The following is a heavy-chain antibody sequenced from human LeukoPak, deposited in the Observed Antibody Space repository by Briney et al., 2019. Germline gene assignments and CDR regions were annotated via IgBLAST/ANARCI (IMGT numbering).Heavy chain of an antibody. V-gene: IGHV1-18*01. J-gene: IGHJ4*02. CDR2: ISAYNGNT. D-gene: IGHD6-13*01. CDR3: ATVLAYSSSWYGVDY. CDR1: GYTFTSYG. Sequence: ASVKVSCKASGYTFTSYGISWVRQAPGQGLEWMGWISAYNGNTNYAQKFQGRVTMTEDTSTDTAYMELSSLRSEDTAVYYCATVLAYSSSWYGVDYWGQGTLVTVSS.